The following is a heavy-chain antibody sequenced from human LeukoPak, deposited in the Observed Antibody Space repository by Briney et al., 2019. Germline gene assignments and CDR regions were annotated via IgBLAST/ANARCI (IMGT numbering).Heavy chain of an antibody. V-gene: IGHV3-53*04. D-gene: IGHD4-11*01. Sequence: PGGSPRLSCAASGFTVSSNYMSWVRQAPGKGLEWVSVIYSGGSTYYADSVKGRFTISRHNSKNTLYLQMNSLRAEDTAVYYCARGYDYSNYYFDYWGQGTLVTVSS. CDR1: GFTVSSNY. CDR3: ARGYDYSNYYFDY. CDR2: IYSGGST. J-gene: IGHJ4*02.